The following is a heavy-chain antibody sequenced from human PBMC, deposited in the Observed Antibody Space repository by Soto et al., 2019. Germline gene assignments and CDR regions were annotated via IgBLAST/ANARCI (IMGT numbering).Heavy chain of an antibody. CDR1: GFTFSSYA. V-gene: IGHV3-30-3*01. CDR2: ISYDGSNK. D-gene: IGHD6-13*01. J-gene: IGHJ5*02. CDR3: ARDQNRGAAGTFWFDP. Sequence: GGSLRLSCAASGFTFSSYAMHWVRQAPGKGLEWVAVISYDGSNKYYADSVKGRFTISRDNSKNTLYLQMNSLRAEDTAVYYCARDQNRGAAGTFWFDPRGQGTLVTVSS.